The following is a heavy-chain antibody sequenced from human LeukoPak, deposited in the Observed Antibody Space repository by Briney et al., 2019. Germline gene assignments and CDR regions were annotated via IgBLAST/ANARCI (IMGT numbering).Heavy chain of an antibody. CDR1: GFAFSSYA. V-gene: IGHV3-23*01. Sequence: GSLKLPCTASGFAFSSYAMTWVRQTPGKGLECVAIITSDGNDAYYAASVKGRFTVSRDNSQNTVSLQMRRLRVEDTALYFCAKTLGADCFEHWGPGTLVTVSS. CDR3: AKTLGADCFEH. CDR2: ITSDGNDA. J-gene: IGHJ5*02. D-gene: IGHD2-15*01.